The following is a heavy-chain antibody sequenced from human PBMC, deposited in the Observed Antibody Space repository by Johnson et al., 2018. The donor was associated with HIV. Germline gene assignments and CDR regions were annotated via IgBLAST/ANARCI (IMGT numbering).Heavy chain of an antibody. V-gene: IGHV3-15*01. CDR1: GFTFSNAW. J-gene: IGHJ3*02. CDR2: IKTKSDGATR. D-gene: IGHD3-10*01. Sequence: VQLVESGGGVVQPGRSLRLSCEASGFTFSNAWMSWVRQAPGKGLEWVGHIKTKSDGATRDYVAPVKGRFIISRDDSKNMLYLQMNSLKTEDTAVYYCSTGGYGSGSFAFDIWGQGTMVTVSS. CDR3: STGGYGSGSFAFDI.